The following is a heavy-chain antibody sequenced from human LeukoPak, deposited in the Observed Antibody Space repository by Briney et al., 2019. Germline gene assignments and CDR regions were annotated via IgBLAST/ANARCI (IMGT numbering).Heavy chain of an antibody. V-gene: IGHV3-23*01. CDR3: ARGSDYYDRSYFDY. D-gene: IGHD3-22*01. CDR1: EFAFSTYA. Sequence: GGSLRLSCAASEFAFSTYAMHWVRQAPGKGLEWVSAISGSGGSTYYADSVKGRFTISRDNSKNTLYLQMNSLRAEDTAVYYCARGSDYYDRSYFDYWGQGTLVTVSS. J-gene: IGHJ4*02. CDR2: ISGSGGST.